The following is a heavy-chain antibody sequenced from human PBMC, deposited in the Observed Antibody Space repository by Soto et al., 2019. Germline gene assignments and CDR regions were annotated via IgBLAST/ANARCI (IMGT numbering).Heavy chain of an antibody. CDR2: IFSNDEK. D-gene: IGHD3-22*01. CDR3: AWITSSGFIDY. J-gene: IGHJ4*02. V-gene: IGHV2-26*01. Sequence: SGPTLVNPTETLTLTCTVSGFSLSNARMGVSWIRQPPGKALEWLAHIFSNDEKSYSTSLKSRLTISKDTSKSQVVLTMTNMDPVDTATYYCAWITSSGFIDYWGQGTLVTVSS. CDR1: GFSLSNARMG.